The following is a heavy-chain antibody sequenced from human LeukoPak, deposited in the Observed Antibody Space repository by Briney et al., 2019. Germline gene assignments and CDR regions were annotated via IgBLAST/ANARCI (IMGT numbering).Heavy chain of an antibody. D-gene: IGHD1-26*01. CDR2: ISGGGGST. CDR1: GFTFSNYW. V-gene: IGHV3-23*01. CDR3: AKGGKWDVTPFDY. Sequence: GGSLRLSCAASGFTFSNYWMSWVRQAPGKGLEWVSTISGGGGSTYYADSVKGRFTISRDNSKNTLYLQVNSLRAEDTAVYYCAKGGKWDVTPFDYWGQGTLVTVSS. J-gene: IGHJ4*02.